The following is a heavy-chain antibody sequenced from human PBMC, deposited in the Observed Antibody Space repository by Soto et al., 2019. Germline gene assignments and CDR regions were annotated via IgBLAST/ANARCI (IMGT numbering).Heavy chain of an antibody. V-gene: IGHV1-69*13. CDR1: GGAFSSYA. CDR3: ARGLNIVGATDFDY. D-gene: IGHD1-26*01. J-gene: IGHJ4*02. CDR2: IIPIFGKA. Sequence: SVKVCCKASGGAFSSYAISWGRHAPGQGLEWMGGIIPIFGKANYAQKFQGRVTITADESTSTAYMELSSLRSEDTAVYYCARGLNIVGATDFDYWGQGTLVTVSS.